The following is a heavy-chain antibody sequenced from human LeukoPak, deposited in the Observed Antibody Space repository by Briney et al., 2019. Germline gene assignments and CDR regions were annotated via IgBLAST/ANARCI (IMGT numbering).Heavy chain of an antibody. D-gene: IGHD5-18*01. Sequence: PSETLSLTCNVAGGSIRGYYGSWIRQPPGKGLGWIAYMHDSGTTNYNPSLKSRVTISVDTSKNQFSLKLSSVTAVDTAVYYCARGGGYRYGYWGQGTLVTVSS. J-gene: IGHJ4*02. CDR2: MHDSGTT. V-gene: IGHV4-59*01. CDR3: ARGGGYRYGY. CDR1: GGSIRGYY.